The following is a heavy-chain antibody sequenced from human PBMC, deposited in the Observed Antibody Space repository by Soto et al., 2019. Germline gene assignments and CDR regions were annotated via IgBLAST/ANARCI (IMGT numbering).Heavy chain of an antibody. Sequence: EVQLVESGGGLVQPGGSLRLSCAASGIIFTNYWMHWVRQAPGKGLVWVSRIDNDGSGTSYADSVKGRFTISRDNAKNTVYLQMNSLRAADTAVYYCTTGFEYWGQGTLVTVSS. V-gene: IGHV3-74*01. J-gene: IGHJ4*02. CDR2: IDNDGSGT. CDR1: GIIFTNYW. CDR3: TTGFEY.